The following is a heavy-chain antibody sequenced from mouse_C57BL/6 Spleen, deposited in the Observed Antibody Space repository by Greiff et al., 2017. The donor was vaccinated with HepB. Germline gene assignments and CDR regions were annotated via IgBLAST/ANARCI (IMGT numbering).Heavy chain of an antibody. CDR1: GFTFSDYY. Sequence: EVNVVESEGGLVQPGRSMKLSCTASGFTFSDYYMAWVRQVPEKGLEWVANINYDGSSTYYLDSLKSRFIISRDNAKNILYLQMSSLKSEDTATYYCARDGWDRAMDYWGQGTSVTVSS. J-gene: IGHJ4*01. V-gene: IGHV5-16*01. CDR2: INYDGSST. CDR3: ARDGWDRAMDY. D-gene: IGHD3-3*01.